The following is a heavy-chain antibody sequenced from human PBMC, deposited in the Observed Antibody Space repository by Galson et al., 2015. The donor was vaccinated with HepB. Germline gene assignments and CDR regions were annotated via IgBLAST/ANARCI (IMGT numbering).Heavy chain of an antibody. CDR2: INSGSTSI. J-gene: IGHJ4*02. D-gene: IGHD2-15*01. CDR3: ARGGGSYNL. Sequence: SLRLSCAASGFTFSSSAMNWVRQAPGKGLEWVSSINSGSTSISYGDSMKGRFTISRDNAKNSVYLQMNSLRVEVTAVYYCARGGGSYNLWGQGTLVTVSS. V-gene: IGHV3-21*01. CDR1: GFTFSSSA.